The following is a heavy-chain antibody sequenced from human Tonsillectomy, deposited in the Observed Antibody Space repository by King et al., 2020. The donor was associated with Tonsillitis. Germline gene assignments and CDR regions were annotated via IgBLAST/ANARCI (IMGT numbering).Heavy chain of an antibody. CDR3: AGDGFESLNSGSYGPYAANFDY. J-gene: IGHJ4*02. V-gene: IGHV1-18*01. CDR2: ISAYNGNI. D-gene: IGHD1-26*01. Sequence: VQLVESGAEVKKPGASVKVSCKASGYTFSNYGISWVRQAPGEGLEWMGWISAYNGNINYAEKFQGRVTMTTDTSTSTAYMELRSLRSDDTAFDYCAGDGFESLNSGSYGPYAANFDYWGQGSLVTVSS. CDR1: GYTFSNYG.